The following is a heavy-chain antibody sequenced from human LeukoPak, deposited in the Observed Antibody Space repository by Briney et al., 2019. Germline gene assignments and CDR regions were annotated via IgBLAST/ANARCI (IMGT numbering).Heavy chain of an antibody. CDR3: AKDDSSAMDV. V-gene: IGHV3-30*02. Sequence: GGSLRLSCAASGFTFSNYGMHWVRQAPGKGLEWVAFIRYDGSNKCYAGSVKGRFTISRDNSKNTVYLQMNSLRAEDTAMYNCAKDDSSAMDVWGKGTTVTVSS. J-gene: IGHJ6*04. D-gene: IGHD3-22*01. CDR1: GFTFSNYG. CDR2: IRYDGSNK.